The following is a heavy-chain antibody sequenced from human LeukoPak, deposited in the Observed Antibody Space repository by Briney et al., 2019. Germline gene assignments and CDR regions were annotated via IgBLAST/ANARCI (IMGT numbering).Heavy chain of an antibody. D-gene: IGHD2-21*02. CDR2: IYYSGST. CDR3: ARKIVVVTATSVFDP. Sequence: SSETLSLTCTVSGGSISSSSYYWGWIRQPPGKGLEWIGSIYYSGSTYYNPSLKSRVTISVDTSKNQFSLKLSSVTAADTAVYYCARKIVVVTATSVFDPWGQGTLVTVSS. CDR1: GGSISSSSYY. J-gene: IGHJ5*02. V-gene: IGHV4-39*01.